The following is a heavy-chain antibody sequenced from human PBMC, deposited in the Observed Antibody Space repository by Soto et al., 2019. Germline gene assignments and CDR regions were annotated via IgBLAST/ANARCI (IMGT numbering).Heavy chain of an antibody. CDR1: GFTFSSYA. D-gene: IGHD3-22*01. CDR2: ISYDGSNK. CDR3: ARVVGDSSGYYYDAFDI. V-gene: IGHV3-30-3*01. J-gene: IGHJ3*02. Sequence: GGSLRLSCAASGFTFSSYAMHWVRQAPGKGLEWVAVISYDGSNKYYADSVKGRFTISRDNSKNTLYLQMNSLRAEDTAVYYCARVVGDSSGYYYDAFDIWGQGTMVTVS.